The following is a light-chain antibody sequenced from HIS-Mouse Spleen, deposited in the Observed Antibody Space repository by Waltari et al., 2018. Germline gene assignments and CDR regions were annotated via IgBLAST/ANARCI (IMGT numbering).Light chain of an antibody. CDR3: QQYGSSPPT. J-gene: IGKJ1*01. CDR2: GAS. Sequence: EIVLTQSPGTLSLSPGERATLSCRASQSVSSSYLAWYKQKPGQAPRLLIYGASSRATGIPDRFSGSGSGTDFTLTISRLEPEDFAVYYCQQYGSSPPTFGQGTKVEIK. CDR1: QSVSSSY. V-gene: IGKV3-20*01.